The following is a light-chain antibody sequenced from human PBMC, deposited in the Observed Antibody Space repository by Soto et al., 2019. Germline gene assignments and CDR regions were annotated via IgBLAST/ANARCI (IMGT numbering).Light chain of an antibody. CDR3: QQRSNWPT. V-gene: IGKV3-11*01. CDR1: QSVSSY. CDR2: DAS. J-gene: IGKJ1*01. Sequence: EIVLTQSPATLSLSPGERATLSCRASQSVSSYLAWYQQKPGQAPRLLIYDASNRATGIPARFSGSGSGTDFTLTIRRLEPEDFSVFYCQQRSNWPTFGQGTQV.